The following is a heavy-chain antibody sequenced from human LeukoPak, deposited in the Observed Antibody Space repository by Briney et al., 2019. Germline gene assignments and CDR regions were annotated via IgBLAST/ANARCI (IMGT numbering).Heavy chain of an antibody. CDR2: IYHSGST. CDR3: ARTMSSSHTVYGMDV. Sequence: SETLSLTCTVSGGSISTYYWNWIRQPPGKGLEWIGYIYHSGSTNYNPSLQSRVTISVDTSKNQFSLNLNSVTAADTAVYYCARTMSSSHTVYGMDVWGQGTTVTVSS. D-gene: IGHD2-2*02. J-gene: IGHJ6*02. CDR1: GGSISTYY. V-gene: IGHV4-59*01.